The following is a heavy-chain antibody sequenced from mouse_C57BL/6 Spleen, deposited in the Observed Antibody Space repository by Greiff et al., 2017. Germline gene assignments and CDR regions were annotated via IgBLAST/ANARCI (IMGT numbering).Heavy chain of an antibody. Sequence: EVKLMESGPGLVKPSQSLSLTCSVTGYSITSGYYWNWIRQFPGNKLEWMGYISYDGSNNYNPSLKNRISITRDTSKNQFFLKLNSVTTEDTATYYCARRKDYDGYFDVWGTGTTVTVSS. V-gene: IGHV3-6*01. CDR3: ARRKDYDGYFDV. CDR2: ISYDGSN. J-gene: IGHJ1*03. D-gene: IGHD2-4*01. CDR1: GYSITSGYY.